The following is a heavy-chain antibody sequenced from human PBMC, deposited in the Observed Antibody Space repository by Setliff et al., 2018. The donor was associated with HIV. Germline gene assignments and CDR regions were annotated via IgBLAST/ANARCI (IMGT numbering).Heavy chain of an antibody. CDR3: ARIAGDYDFWSGYSEYYYYYYMDV. CDR1: GGSITSENYY. CDR2: IYYSGST. J-gene: IGHJ6*03. V-gene: IGHV4-39*01. D-gene: IGHD3-3*01. Sequence: SETLSLTCTVSGGSITSENYYWGWIRQPPGKGLEWIGSIYYSGSTYYNPSLKSRVTISVDTSKNQFSLKLSSVTAADTAVYYCARIAGDYDFWSGYSEYYYYYYMDVWGKGTTVTVSS.